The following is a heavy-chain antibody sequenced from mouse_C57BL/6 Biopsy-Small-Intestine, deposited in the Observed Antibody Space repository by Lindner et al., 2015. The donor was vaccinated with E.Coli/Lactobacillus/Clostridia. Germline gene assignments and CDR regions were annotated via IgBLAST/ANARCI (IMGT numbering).Heavy chain of an antibody. CDR3: ARQVGSSYHWYFDV. CDR1: GFTFSSYG. D-gene: IGHD1-1*01. Sequence: VQLQESGGDLVKPGGSLKLSCAASGFTFSSYGMSWVRQTPDKRLEWVATISSGGSYTYYPDSVKGRFTISRDNAKNTLYLQMSSLKSEDTAMYYCARQVGSSYHWYFDVWGTGTTVTVSS. V-gene: IGHV5-6*01. J-gene: IGHJ1*03. CDR2: ISSGGSYT.